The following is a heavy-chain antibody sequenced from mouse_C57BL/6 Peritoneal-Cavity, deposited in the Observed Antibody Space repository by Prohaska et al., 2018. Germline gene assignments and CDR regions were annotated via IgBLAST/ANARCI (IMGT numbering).Heavy chain of an antibody. Sequence: KQSHGKSLEWIGDINPNNGGTSYNQKFKGKATLTVDKSSSTAYMELRSLTSEDSAVYYCATPGGAMDYGGQGTSVTVSS. V-gene: IGHV1-26*01. CDR2: INPNNGGT. CDR3: ATPGGAMDY. J-gene: IGHJ4*01.